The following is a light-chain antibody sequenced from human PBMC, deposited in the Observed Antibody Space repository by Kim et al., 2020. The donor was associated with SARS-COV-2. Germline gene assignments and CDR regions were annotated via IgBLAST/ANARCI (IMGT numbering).Light chain of an antibody. CDR2: GES. Sequence: LSPGESATLSCRASQSVSSSYLAWYQQKPGQAPRLLIYGESSRATGIPDRFSGSGSGTDFTLTISRLEPEDFAVYYCQQYGSSPYTFGQGTKLEI. J-gene: IGKJ2*01. CDR1: QSVSSSY. V-gene: IGKV3-20*01. CDR3: QQYGSSPYT.